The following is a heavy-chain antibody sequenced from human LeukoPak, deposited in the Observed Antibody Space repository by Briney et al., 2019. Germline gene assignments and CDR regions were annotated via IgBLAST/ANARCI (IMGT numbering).Heavy chain of an antibody. CDR1: GFSFSNYD. V-gene: IGHV3-33*01. CDR2: IWYDGSNK. CDR3: ARGDPTVTTKQNFDY. J-gene: IGHJ4*02. D-gene: IGHD4-17*01. Sequence: GGSLRLSCAASGFSFSNYDMHRVRQAPGKGMEWVAVIWYDGSNKNYADSVKGRFTIPRDNSKNTLYLQMNSLRVKDTAVYYCARGDPTVTTKQNFDYWGQGTLVTVSS.